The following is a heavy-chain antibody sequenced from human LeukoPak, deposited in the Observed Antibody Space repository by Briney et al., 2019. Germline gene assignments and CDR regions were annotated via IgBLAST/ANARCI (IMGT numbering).Heavy chain of an antibody. CDR3: AGAKVAYFDY. CDR2: INHSGST. D-gene: IGHD2-15*01. CDR1: GGSFSGYY. Sequence: SETLSLTCAVYGGSFSGYYWSWIRQPPGKGLEWIGEINHSGSTNYNPSLKSRVTISVDTSKNQFSLKLSSVTAADTAVYYCAGAKVAYFDYWGQGTLVTVSS. V-gene: IGHV4-34*01. J-gene: IGHJ4*02.